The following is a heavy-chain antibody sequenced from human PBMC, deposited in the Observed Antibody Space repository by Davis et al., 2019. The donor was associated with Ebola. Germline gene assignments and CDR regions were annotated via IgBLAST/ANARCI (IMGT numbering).Heavy chain of an antibody. Sequence: PGGSLRLSCAASGFIFSSYAMSWVRQAPGKGLQWVSSISDSGGSTYYADSVKGRFTISRDNSKNTLYLQMNSLRAEDTAIYYCAKGNQAGYPTTFDYWGQGTLVTVSS. J-gene: IGHJ4*02. CDR3: AKGNQAGYPTTFDY. V-gene: IGHV3-23*01. D-gene: IGHD3-9*01. CDR2: ISDSGGST. CDR1: GFIFSSYA.